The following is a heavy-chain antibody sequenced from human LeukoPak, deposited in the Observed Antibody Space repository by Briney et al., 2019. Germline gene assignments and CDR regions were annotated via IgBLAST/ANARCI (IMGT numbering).Heavy chain of an antibody. CDR1: GYTFTEYY. D-gene: IGHD3-10*01. CDR2: INAHSGGT. J-gene: IGHJ6*03. Sequence: ASVKVSCKASGYTFTEYYIHWVRQAPGQGLEWMGWINAHSGGTNYAQNFQSRVTMTRDTSVSTGYMEVSSLRSDDTAVYYCARVPRPDFASGTYRHYYYMDVWGKGTTVTVSS. V-gene: IGHV1-2*02. CDR3: ARVPRPDFASGTYRHYYYMDV.